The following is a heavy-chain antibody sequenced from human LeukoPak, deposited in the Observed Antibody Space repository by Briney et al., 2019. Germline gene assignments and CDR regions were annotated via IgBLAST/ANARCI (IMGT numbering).Heavy chain of an antibody. D-gene: IGHD3-22*01. J-gene: IGHJ4*02. CDR3: ARDPPYYYDSSGYYLFDY. CDR1: GFTFSDYY. V-gene: IGHV3-11*01. CDR2: ISSSGSTI. Sequence: GGSLRLSCAASGFTFSDYYMSWIRQAPGKGLEWVSYISSSGSTIYYADSVKGRFTISRDNAKNSLYLQMNSLRAEDTAAYYCARDPPYYYDSSGYYLFDYWGQGTLVTVSS.